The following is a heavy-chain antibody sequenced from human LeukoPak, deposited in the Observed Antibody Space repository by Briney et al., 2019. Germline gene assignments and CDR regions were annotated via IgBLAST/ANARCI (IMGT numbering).Heavy chain of an antibody. J-gene: IGHJ3*02. CDR2: INPNSGGT. CDR3: ATDRDGADAFDI. D-gene: IGHD4/OR15-4a*01. Sequence: ASVKVSCKASGYTFTGYYMHWVRQAPGQGLEWMGWINPNSGGTNYAQKFQGRVTMTRDTSISTAYMELSRLRSDDTAVYYCATDRDGADAFDIWGQGTMVTVSS. V-gene: IGHV1-2*02. CDR1: GYTFTGYY.